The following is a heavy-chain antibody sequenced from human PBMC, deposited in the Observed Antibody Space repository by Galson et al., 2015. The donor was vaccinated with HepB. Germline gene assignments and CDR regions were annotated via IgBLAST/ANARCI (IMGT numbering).Heavy chain of an antibody. J-gene: IGHJ4*02. CDR1: GYTFTSYY. CDR2: INPSGGST. Sequence: SVKVSCKASGYTFTSYYMHWVRQVPGQGLEWMGIINPSGGSTSFAQKFQGRVTMTRDTSTSTVYMELSSLRSEDTAVYYCARDYYGSGSSFDYWGQGTLVTVSS. V-gene: IGHV1-46*01. CDR3: ARDYYGSGSSFDY. D-gene: IGHD3-10*01.